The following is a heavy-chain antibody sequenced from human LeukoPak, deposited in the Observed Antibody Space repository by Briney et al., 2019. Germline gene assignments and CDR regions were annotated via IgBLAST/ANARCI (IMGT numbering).Heavy chain of an antibody. D-gene: IGHD5-12*01. CDR3: ARGSGYDLEY. CDR1: GDSISTTSYY. CDR2: IYYSGST. J-gene: IGHJ4*02. V-gene: IGHV4-39*07. Sequence: PSETESLTCTVSGDSISTTSYYWGWIRQPPGKGLEWIGSIYYSGSTSYSPSLKSRVALSVDTSRNQFSLKLTSVTAADTAVYYCARGSGYDLEYWGQGTLVTVSS.